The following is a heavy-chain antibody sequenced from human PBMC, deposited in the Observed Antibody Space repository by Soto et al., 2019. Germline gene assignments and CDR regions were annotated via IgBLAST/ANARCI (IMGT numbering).Heavy chain of an antibody. D-gene: IGHD2-15*01. CDR1: GYTFTSYG. CDR2: ISDYNGNT. CDR3: ARDADCSGGSCIFYYLDV. J-gene: IGHJ6*03. Sequence: AAVKVSYMASGYTFTSYGISWVRQAPGQGLEWIGWISDYNGNTNYAQKLQGRVTMTTDTSTSTAYMELRSLRSDDTAVYYCARDADCSGGSCIFYYLDVWGKGTTVT. V-gene: IGHV1-18*01.